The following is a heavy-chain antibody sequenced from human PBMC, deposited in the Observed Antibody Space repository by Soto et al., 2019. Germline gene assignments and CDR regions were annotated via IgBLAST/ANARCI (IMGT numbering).Heavy chain of an antibody. CDR1: GFTFSSYS. CDR2: ISSSSTI. D-gene: IGHD2-2*01. J-gene: IGHJ6*03. Sequence: EVQLVESGGGLVQPGGSLRLSCAASGFTFSSYSMNWVRQAPGKGLEWVSYISSSSTIYYADSVKGRFTISRDNAKNSLYLQMNSLRAEDTAVYYCARAQIVVVPAAAYYYYYHMDVWGKGTTVTVSS. CDR3: ARAQIVVVPAAAYYYYYHMDV. V-gene: IGHV3-48*01.